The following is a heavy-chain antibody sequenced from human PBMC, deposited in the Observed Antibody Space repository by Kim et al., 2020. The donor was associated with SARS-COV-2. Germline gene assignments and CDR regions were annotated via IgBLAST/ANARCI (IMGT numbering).Heavy chain of an antibody. J-gene: IGHJ6*02. D-gene: IGHD6-19*01. CDR3: ARDIASYSSGWIYYYYGMDV. CDR2: ISYDGSKK. CDR1: GFTFSSYG. V-gene: IGHV3-30*04. Sequence: GGSLRLSCAASGFTFSSYGMHWGRQAPGKGLEWVAVISYDGSKKNYVDSLKGRFTISRDNSKNTLYLQMNSLRAEDTAVYYCARDIASYSSGWIYYYYGMDVWGQGTTVTVSS.